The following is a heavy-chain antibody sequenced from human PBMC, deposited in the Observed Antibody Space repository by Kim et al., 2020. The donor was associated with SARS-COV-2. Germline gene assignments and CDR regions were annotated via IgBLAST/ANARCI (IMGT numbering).Heavy chain of an antibody. J-gene: IGHJ4*02. CDR2: ISGSGGST. CDR1: GFTFSSYA. CDR3: AKDEGSIVVVPAAPEE. V-gene: IGHV3-23*01. Sequence: GGSLRLSCAASGFTFSSYAMSWVRQAPGKGLEWVSAISGSGGSTYYADSVKGRFTISRDNSKNTLYLQMNSLRAEDTAVYYCAKDEGSIVVVPAAPEEWGQGTLVTVSS. D-gene: IGHD2-2*01.